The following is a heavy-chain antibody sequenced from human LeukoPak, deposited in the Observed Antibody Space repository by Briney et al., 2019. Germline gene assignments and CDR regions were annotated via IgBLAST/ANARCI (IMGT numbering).Heavy chain of an antibody. D-gene: IGHD6-13*01. J-gene: IGHJ4*02. Sequence: ASVTVSCKASGYTFSDYYMHWVRQAPGQGLEWMGWINPNSGGTNYAQKFQGRVTMTRDTSISTAYMELSRLRSDDTAVYYCAGSSGYSSSWYFDYWGQGTLVTVSS. CDR3: AGSSGYSSSWYFDY. V-gene: IGHV1-2*02. CDR2: INPNSGGT. CDR1: GYTFSDYY.